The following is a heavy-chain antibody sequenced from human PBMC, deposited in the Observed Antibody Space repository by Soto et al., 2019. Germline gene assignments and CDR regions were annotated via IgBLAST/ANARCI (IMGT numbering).Heavy chain of an antibody. Sequence: QLQLQESGPGLVKPSETLSLTCTVSGGSISSSSYYWGWIRQPPGKGLEWIGSIYYSGSTYYNPSLKSRVTISLDTSKNQFSLKLSSVTAADTAVYYCSSPKIAFYNWFDPWGQGTLVTVSS. D-gene: IGHD3-3*02. J-gene: IGHJ5*02. V-gene: IGHV4-39*01. CDR3: SSPKIAFYNWFDP. CDR1: GGSISSSSYY. CDR2: IYYSGST.